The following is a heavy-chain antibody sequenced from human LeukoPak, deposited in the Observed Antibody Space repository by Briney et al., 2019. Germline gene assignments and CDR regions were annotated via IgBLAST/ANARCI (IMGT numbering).Heavy chain of an antibody. CDR2: LWYAGSNK. V-gene: IGHV3-33*01. D-gene: IGHD5-12*01. CDR3: ARVMGAHDIVATISERNYYYYGMDV. J-gene: IGHJ6*02. CDR1: GFTFSNHG. Sequence: GGSLRLSCAASGFTFSNHGMHWVRQAPGRGLEWVAGLWYAGSNKNYAESVKGRFTISREKSKNTVYLQMDSPRVEDTAMYYRARVMGAHDIVATISERNYYYYGMDVWGQGTTVTVSS.